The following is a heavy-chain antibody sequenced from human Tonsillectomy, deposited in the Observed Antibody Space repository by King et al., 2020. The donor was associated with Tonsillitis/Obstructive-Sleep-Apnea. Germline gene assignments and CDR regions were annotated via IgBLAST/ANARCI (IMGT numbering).Heavy chain of an antibody. CDR3: VKAPTCSNYVGWFDP. CDR2: ISWNSGSI. J-gene: IGHJ5*02. V-gene: IGHV3-9*01. CDR1: GFTFDDYV. Sequence: VQLVESGGDLVQPGRSLRLSCAASGFTFDDYVMHWVRQAPGKGLEWVAGISWNSGSIGYADSVKGRFTISRDNAKKSLYLQMNSLRAEDTALYYCVKAPTCSNYVGWFDPWGQGTLVTVSS. D-gene: IGHD4-11*01.